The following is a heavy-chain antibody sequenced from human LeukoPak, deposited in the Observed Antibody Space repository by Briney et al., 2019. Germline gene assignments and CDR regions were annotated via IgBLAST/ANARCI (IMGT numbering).Heavy chain of an antibody. Sequence: ASVKVSCKTSGFPFTTYGVNWVRQAPGQGLEWMGWINTYNGDTNYAQKFQGRVSMTTDTSTSTVYIELRSLTSDDTAAYYCAREWWGYDVLTGDNWFDPWGQGTLVTVSS. CDR1: GFPFTTYG. CDR3: AREWWGYDVLTGDNWFDP. J-gene: IGHJ5*02. D-gene: IGHD3-9*01. V-gene: IGHV1-18*01. CDR2: INTYNGDT.